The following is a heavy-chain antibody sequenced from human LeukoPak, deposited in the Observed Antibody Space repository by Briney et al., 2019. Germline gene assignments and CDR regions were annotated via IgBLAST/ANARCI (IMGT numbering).Heavy chain of an antibody. J-gene: IGHJ4*02. CDR2: IIPIFGTA. Sequence: SVTVSCTASGGTFSSYAISWVRQAPGQGLEWMGGIIPIFGTANYAQKFQGRVTITADESTSTAYMELSSLRSEDTAVYYCAREVRVGATTVDYWGQGTLVTVSS. CDR1: GGTFSSYA. V-gene: IGHV1-69*13. CDR3: AREVRVGATTVDY. D-gene: IGHD1-26*01.